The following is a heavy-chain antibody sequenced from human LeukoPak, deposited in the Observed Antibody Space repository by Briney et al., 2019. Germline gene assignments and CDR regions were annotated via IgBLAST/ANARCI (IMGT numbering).Heavy chain of an antibody. CDR2: IYYSGST. CDR1: GGSISSSGYY. D-gene: IGHD1-26*01. Sequence: SETLSLTCTVSGGSISSSGYYWGWIRQPPGKGLEWIASIYYSGSTYYNPSLKSRVTISVDTSKNQLSLKLSSLTAADTAVYYCARHDYSGSYYALSWFDPWGQGTLVTVSS. J-gene: IGHJ5*02. V-gene: IGHV4-39*01. CDR3: ARHDYSGSYYALSWFDP.